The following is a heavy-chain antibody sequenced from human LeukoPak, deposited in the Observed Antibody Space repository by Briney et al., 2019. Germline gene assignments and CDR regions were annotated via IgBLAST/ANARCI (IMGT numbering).Heavy chain of an antibody. V-gene: IGHV4-61*02. CDR3: ARDPSIYYYYLDV. CDR1: GGSISSGGYY. J-gene: IGHJ6*03. CDR2: IYTSGST. Sequence: SETLSLTCTVSGGSISSGGYYWSWIRQPAGKGLEWIGRIYTSGSTNYNPSLKSRVTMSVDTSKNQFSLKLSSVTAADTAVYYCARDPSIYYYYLDVWGKGTTVTVSS.